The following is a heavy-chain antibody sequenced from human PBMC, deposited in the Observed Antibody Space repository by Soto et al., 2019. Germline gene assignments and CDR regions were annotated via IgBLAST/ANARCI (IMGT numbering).Heavy chain of an antibody. D-gene: IGHD2-2*01. J-gene: IGHJ6*02. V-gene: IGHV1-69*12. Sequence: QVQLVQSGAEVKKPGSSVKVSCKASGGTFSSYAISWVRQAPGQGLEWMGGIIPIFGTANYAQKFQGRVTITADESTSTAYMELSSLRSEDTAVYYCARDPPYCISTSCYYYYYGMDVWGQGTTVTVSS. CDR3: ARDPPYCISTSCYYYYYGMDV. CDR1: GGTFSSYA. CDR2: IIPIFGTA.